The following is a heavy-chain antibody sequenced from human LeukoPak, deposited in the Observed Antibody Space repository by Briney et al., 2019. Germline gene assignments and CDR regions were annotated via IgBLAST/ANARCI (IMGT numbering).Heavy chain of an antibody. CDR1: GFTFSSYS. CDR3: ARCSSLELPRANWFDP. V-gene: IGHV3-48*01. Sequence: PGGSLRLSCAASGFTFSSYSMNWVRQAPGKGLEWVSYISSSSSTIYYADSVKGRFTISRDNAKNSLYLQMNSLRAEDTAVYYCARCSSLELPRANWFDPWGQGTLVTVSS. CDR2: ISSSSSTI. J-gene: IGHJ5*02. D-gene: IGHD1-7*01.